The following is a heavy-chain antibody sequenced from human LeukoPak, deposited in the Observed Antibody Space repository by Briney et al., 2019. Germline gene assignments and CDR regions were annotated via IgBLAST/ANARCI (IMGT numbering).Heavy chain of an antibody. CDR3: VRDPRDTYGTNWFDP. D-gene: IGHD1-1*01. CDR2: ISANGGAT. V-gene: IGHV3-23*01. Sequence: GGSLRLSCVGPGFTVGIYAVSWGRAAPGKGLQWGSQISANGGATWYTSSARDRFTISRDNSKNTVYLQMSSLTTDDTATYYCVRDPRDTYGTNWFDPWGQGTFLRVSS. CDR1: GFTVGIYA. J-gene: IGHJ5*02.